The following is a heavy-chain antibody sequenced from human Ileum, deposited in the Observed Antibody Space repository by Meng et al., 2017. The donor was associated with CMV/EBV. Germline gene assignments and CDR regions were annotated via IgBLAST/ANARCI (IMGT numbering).Heavy chain of an antibody. CDR1: GGAIGSFY. Sequence: SETLSLTCTVSGGAIGSFYWTWIRQTPEKGLEWIGYISNSGTTNYNPSLKSRLTMSVDASQNQFSLNLSSVTAADTAVYYCARGRVYYYGWYPPYGMDVWGRGTTVTVSS. CDR2: ISNSGTT. CDR3: ARGRVYYYGWYPPYGMDV. J-gene: IGHJ6*02. V-gene: IGHV4-59*01. D-gene: IGHD3-10*01.